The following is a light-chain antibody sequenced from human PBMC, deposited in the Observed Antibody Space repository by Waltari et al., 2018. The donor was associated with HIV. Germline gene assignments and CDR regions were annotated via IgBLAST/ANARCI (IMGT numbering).Light chain of an antibody. J-gene: IGLJ3*02. V-gene: IGLV2-14*01. CDR1: ARDITTFNF. CDR3: SSYSTRGFVL. Sequence: SALTQPASVSGSPGQSITISCTGPARDITTFNFFSWYQQAPGSPPKLIIFEVYFRPSGVSDRFSGSKSGDTASLTISALRAEDEGDYFCSSYSTRGFVLFGGGTKVTVL. CDR2: EVY.